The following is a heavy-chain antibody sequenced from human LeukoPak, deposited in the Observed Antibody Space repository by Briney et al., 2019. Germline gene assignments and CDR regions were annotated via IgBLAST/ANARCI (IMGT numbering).Heavy chain of an antibody. D-gene: IGHD3-22*01. V-gene: IGHV1-69*04. Sequence: SVKVSCKASGGTFSSYAISWVRQAPGQGLEWMGRIIPILGIANYAQKFQGRVTITADNSTSTAYMELSSLRSEDTAVYYCARVKVTYYYDSSGYYTEDAFDIWGQGTMVTVSS. CDR2: IIPILGIA. CDR1: GGTFSSYA. J-gene: IGHJ3*02. CDR3: ARVKVTYYYDSSGYYTEDAFDI.